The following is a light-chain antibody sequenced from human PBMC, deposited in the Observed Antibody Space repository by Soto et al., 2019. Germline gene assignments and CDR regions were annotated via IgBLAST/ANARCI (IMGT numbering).Light chain of an antibody. J-gene: IGLJ1*01. Sequence: QSALTQPASVSGSPGQSIIISCTGTNSDVGGYNYASWYQQHPGKAPKLMIYDVSNRPSGVSNRFSGSKSGNTASLTISGLQAEDEADYYCSSYTSSSTYVFGTGTKLTVL. CDR1: NSDVGGYNY. V-gene: IGLV2-14*01. CDR3: SSYTSSSTYV. CDR2: DVS.